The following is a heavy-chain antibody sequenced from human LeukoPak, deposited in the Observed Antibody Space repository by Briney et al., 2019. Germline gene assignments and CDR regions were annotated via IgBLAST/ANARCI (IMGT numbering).Heavy chain of an antibody. V-gene: IGHV4-34*01. CDR1: GGSFSGYY. CDR2: INHSGST. J-gene: IGHJ3*02. Sequence: NPSETPSLTCAVYGGSFSGYYWSWIRQPPGKGLEWIGEINHSGSTNYNPSLKSRVTISVDTSKNQFSLKLSSVTAAGTAVYYCARVIRYYYGSGSYAFDIWGQGTMVTVSS. CDR3: ARVIRYYYGSGSYAFDI. D-gene: IGHD3-10*01.